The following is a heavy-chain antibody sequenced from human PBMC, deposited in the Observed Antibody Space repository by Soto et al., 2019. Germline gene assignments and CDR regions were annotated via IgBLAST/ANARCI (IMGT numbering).Heavy chain of an antibody. D-gene: IGHD6-25*01. CDR1: VGSSTSANW. CDR2: IYHSGTT. CDR3: ARDRGIAAAVS. Sequence: TLSLTCAVSVGSSTSANWWGWVRQPPGKGLEWIGEIYHSGTTNYNPSLKSRVTISVDKSKNQFSLKLTSVTAADTAVYYCARDRGIAAAVSRGQGILVTVSS. J-gene: IGHJ4*02. V-gene: IGHV4-4*02.